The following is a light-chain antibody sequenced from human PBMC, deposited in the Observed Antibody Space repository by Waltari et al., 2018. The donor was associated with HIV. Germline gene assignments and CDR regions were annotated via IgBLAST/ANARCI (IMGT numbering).Light chain of an antibody. CDR2: GAS. V-gene: IGKV1-39*01. CDR3: QQSYTTPPWT. Sequence: DIQMTQSPSSLPASVGDRVTITCRASQSISNYLNWYQQKPGKAPSLLIYGASRLQSGVPSRFSGSGSATDFTLTISSLQAEDFATYYCQQSYTTPPWTFGQGTKVEI. CDR1: QSISNY. J-gene: IGKJ1*01.